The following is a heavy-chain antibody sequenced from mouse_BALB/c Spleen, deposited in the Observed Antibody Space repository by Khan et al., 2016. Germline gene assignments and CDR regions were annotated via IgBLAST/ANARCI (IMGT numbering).Heavy chain of an antibody. CDR1: GDSITSGY. J-gene: IGHJ4*01. V-gene: IGHV3-8*02. CDR3: ARYDGSTYVGGMDY. D-gene: IGHD1-1*01. CDR2: ISHSGST. Sequence: EVQLQESGPSLVKLSQTLSLTCSVTGDSITSGYWNWIRKFPGNKLEYMGYISHSGSTYYNPSLKSRISITRDTSKNQYYLQLNSVTTEDTATYXCARYDGSTYVGGMDYWGRGTSVTVSS.